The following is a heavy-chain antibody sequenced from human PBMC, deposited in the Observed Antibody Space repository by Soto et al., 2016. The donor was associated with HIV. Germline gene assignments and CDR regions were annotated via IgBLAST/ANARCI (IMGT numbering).Heavy chain of an antibody. CDR3: VRPTTMTSDAFDI. CDR2: ITHFGRT. Sequence: QVQLQQWGAGLLKPSETLSLKCAVYGGSFSGHYWSWIRQFPGQGLEWIGEITHFGRTNYNPSLKGRVSLSVDTSKNQFSLKMDSVTAADTAVYYCVRPTTMTSDAFDIWARGQLVTVSA. CDR1: GGSFSGHY. D-gene: IGHD2-2*01. J-gene: IGHJ3*02. V-gene: IGHV4-34*02.